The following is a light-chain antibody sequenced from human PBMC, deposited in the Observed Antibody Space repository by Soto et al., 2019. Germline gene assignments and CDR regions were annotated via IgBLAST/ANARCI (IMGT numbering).Light chain of an antibody. Sequence: SYELTQPLSVSVALGQTARITCGGNGIGSKNVHWYQQKPGQAPVLVIYRDSNRPSGIPERFSGSNSGNTATLTISRAQAGDEADYYCQVWDSSTVVFGGGTKVTVL. J-gene: IGLJ2*01. CDR3: QVWDSSTVV. CDR1: GIGSKN. V-gene: IGLV3-9*01. CDR2: RDS.